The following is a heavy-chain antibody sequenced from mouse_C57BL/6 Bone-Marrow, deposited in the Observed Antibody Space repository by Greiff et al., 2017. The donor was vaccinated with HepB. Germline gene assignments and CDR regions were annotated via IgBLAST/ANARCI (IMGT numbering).Heavy chain of an antibody. J-gene: IGHJ3*01. V-gene: IGHV1-19*01. D-gene: IGHD1-1*01. CDR3: AREYYGSWAY. CDR2: INPYNGGT. Sequence: VQLKQSGPVLVKPGASVKMSCKASGYTFTDYYMNWVKQSHGKSLEWIGVINPYNGGTSYNQKFKGKATLPVDKSSSTAYMELNSLTSEDSAVYYCAREYYGSWAYWGQGTLVTVSA. CDR1: GYTFTDYY.